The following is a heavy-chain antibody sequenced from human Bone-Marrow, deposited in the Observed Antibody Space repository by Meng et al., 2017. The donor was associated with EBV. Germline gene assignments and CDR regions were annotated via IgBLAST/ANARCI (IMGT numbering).Heavy chain of an antibody. Sequence: GPVRGKRAQTLSRRCAVSGAAVNSGGNIWSGISRPQGNGLKWIGHIYYTGSTSDNPSLKTRLTISIDTSKNQHSLNLTSVKAADTAVYYCARAAGGHPPRWFGSWGQGTLVTVSS. J-gene: IGHJ5*01. CDR1: GAAVNSGGNI. CDR2: IYYTGST. V-gene: IGHV4-30-4*01. CDR3: ARAAGGHPPRWFGS.